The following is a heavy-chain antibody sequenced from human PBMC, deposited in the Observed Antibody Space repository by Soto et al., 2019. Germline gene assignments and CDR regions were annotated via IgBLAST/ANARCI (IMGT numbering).Heavy chain of an antibody. V-gene: IGHV4-31*03. Sequence: SETLSLTCTVSVDSISSGGYYWTSIRLHPGKGLEWIGYNFYSGITYYNPSLKSRVTISLDTSKNQFSLKLSSVTAADTAVYYCARGSSIAGLYYGMDVWGQGTTVT. J-gene: IGHJ6*02. CDR3: ARGSSIAGLYYGMDV. D-gene: IGHD6-6*01. CDR2: NFYSGIT. CDR1: VDSISSGGYY.